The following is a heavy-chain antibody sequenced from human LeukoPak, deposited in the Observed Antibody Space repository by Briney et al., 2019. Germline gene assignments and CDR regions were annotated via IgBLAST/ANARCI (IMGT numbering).Heavy chain of an antibody. CDR2: ISAYNGNT. J-gene: IGHJ4*02. CDR3: ARFVEKTYYDFWSGYNDYFDY. V-gene: IGHV1-18*01. Sequence: GASVKVSCKASGYTFTSYGISWVRQAPGQGLEWMGWISAYNGNTNYAQKLQGRVTMTTDTSTSTAYMELRSLRSDDTAVYYCARFVEKTYYDFWSGYNDYFDYWGQGTLVTVSS. D-gene: IGHD3-3*01. CDR1: GYTFTSYG.